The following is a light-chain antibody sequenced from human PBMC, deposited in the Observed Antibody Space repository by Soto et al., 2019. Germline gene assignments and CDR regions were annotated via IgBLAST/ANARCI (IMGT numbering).Light chain of an antibody. CDR1: HSVSSK. V-gene: IGKV3-15*01. J-gene: IGKJ4*01. CDR3: QQYNDWPPQLT. CDR2: GAS. Sequence: EIVMTQSPATLSVSVGERATLSCRASHSVSSKLAWYQQKPGQAPRLLIYGASTRATDIPARFSGSGSGTEFTLTISSLQSEDFAVYYCQQYNDWPPQLTFGGGTKVE.